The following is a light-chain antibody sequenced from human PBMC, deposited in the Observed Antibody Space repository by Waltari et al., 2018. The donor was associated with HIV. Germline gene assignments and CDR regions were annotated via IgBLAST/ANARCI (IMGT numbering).Light chain of an antibody. V-gene: IGLV10-54*04. Sequence: QAGLTQPPSVSADLRQTATPTCLGNNTNVGHQGAPWPQQHQDHPPHPLPYMNDNRPSGISERFSASSSGTAASLKVTGLRPEDEADYYCSTWDRSLGAWVFGGGTKLTVL. CDR1: NTNVGHQG. CDR2: MND. J-gene: IGLJ3*02. CDR3: STWDRSLGAWV.